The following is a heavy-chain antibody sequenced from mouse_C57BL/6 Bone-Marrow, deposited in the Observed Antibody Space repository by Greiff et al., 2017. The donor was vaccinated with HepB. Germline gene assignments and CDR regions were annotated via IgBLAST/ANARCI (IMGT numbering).Heavy chain of an antibody. Sequence: VKLQQPGAELVMPGASVKLSCKASGYTFTSYWMHWVKQRPGQGLEWIGEIDPSDSYTNYNQKFKGKSTLTVDKSSSTAYMQLSSLTSEDSAVYYCARGLRYGRDPFAYWGQGTLVTVSA. D-gene: IGHD1-1*01. J-gene: IGHJ3*01. V-gene: IGHV1-69*01. CDR2: IDPSDSYT. CDR3: ARGLRYGRDPFAY. CDR1: GYTFTSYW.